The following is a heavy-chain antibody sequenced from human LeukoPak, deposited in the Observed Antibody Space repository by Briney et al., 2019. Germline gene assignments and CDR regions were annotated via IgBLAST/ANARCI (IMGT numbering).Heavy chain of an antibody. CDR2: LYYSGST. CDR3: ARQGLLRSIVVVPAAPDY. Sequence: SETLSLTCTVSGGSISSSSYYWGWIRQPPGKGLVWIGSLYYSGSTYYNPSLKSGVTISVDTSKNQFSLTLSSVTAADTAVYYCARQGLLRSIVVVPAAPDYWGQGTLDTVSS. CDR1: GGSISSSSYY. J-gene: IGHJ4*02. V-gene: IGHV4-39*01. D-gene: IGHD2-2*01.